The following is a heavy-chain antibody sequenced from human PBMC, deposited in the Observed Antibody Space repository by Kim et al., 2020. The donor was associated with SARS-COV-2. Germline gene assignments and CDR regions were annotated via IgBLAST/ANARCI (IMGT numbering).Heavy chain of an antibody. V-gene: IGHV1-2*06. D-gene: IGHD2-15*01. CDR1: GYTFTGYY. CDR2: INPNSGGP. CDR3: ARRKIGYCSGGSCFEKNWFDP. Sequence: ASVKVSCKASGYTFTGYYMHWVRQAPGQGLEWMGRINPNSGGPNYAQKFQGRVTMTRDTSISTAYMELSRLRSDDTAVYYCARRKIGYCSGGSCFEKNWFDPWGQGTLVTVSS. J-gene: IGHJ5*02.